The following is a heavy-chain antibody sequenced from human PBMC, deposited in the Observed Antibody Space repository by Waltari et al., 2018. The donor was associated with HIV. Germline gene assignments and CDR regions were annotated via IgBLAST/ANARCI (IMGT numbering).Heavy chain of an antibody. J-gene: IGHJ4*02. CDR1: GGSISSSDYY. D-gene: IGHD3-3*01. Sequence: QLQMQESGPGLVKPSETLSLTCSVSGGSISSSDYYWGWIRQSPGKGLGWIGNIYYGGITYSNPSLQSRVPISVDTSKNQFSLRLNSVTAADTAVYFCARHLRGHGFLAKLYYFDFWGQGALVTVSS. CDR2: IYYGGIT. V-gene: IGHV4-39*01. CDR3: ARHLRGHGFLAKLYYFDF.